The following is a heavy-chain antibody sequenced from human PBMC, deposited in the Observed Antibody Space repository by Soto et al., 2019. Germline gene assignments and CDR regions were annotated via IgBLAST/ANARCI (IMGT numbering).Heavy chain of an antibody. CDR1: GGSVSSGSYY. CDR2: IYYSGST. J-gene: IGHJ6*02. CDR3: ARELGYYDSSAKDLYYYYNGMDV. Sequence: QVQLQESGPGLVKPSETLSLTCTVSGGSVSSGSYYWSWIRQPPGKGLEWIGYIYYSGSTNYNPSLTSRVTISGDTSKNQFSLKLSSVTAADTAVYYCARELGYYDSSAKDLYYYYNGMDVWGQGTTVTVSS. V-gene: IGHV4-61*01. D-gene: IGHD3-22*01.